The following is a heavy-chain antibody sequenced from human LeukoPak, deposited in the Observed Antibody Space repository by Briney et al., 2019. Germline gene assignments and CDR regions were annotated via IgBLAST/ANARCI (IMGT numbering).Heavy chain of an antibody. CDR1: AYTFTGYY. J-gene: IGHJ4*02. CDR3: ARLRLGELSSVDY. V-gene: IGHV1-2*02. D-gene: IGHD3-16*02. CDR2: INPNSGGT. Sequence: ASVKVSCKSSAYTFTGYYMHWVRQAPGQGLEWMGWINPNSGGTNYSQKFQGRVTMTRDTSISTAYMELSRLRSDDTAVYYCARLRLGELSSVDYWGQGTLVTVSS.